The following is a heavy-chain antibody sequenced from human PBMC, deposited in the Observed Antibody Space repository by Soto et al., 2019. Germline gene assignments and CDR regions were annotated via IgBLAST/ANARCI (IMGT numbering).Heavy chain of an antibody. CDR1: GFTFSSYA. V-gene: IGHV3-23*01. J-gene: IGHJ4*02. CDR2: ISGSGGST. CDR3: ANLHPPRQWRPQWDY. Sequence: GGSLRLSCAASGFTFSSYAMSWVRQAPGKGLEWVSAISGSGGSTYYADSVKGRFTTSRDNSKNTLYLQMNSLRAEDTAVYYCANLHPPRQWRPQWDYWGQGTLVTVSS. D-gene: IGHD6-19*01.